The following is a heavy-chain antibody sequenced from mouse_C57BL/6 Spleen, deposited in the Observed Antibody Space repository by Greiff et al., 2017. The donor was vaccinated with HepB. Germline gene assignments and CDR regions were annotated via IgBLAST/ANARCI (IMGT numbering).Heavy chain of an antibody. D-gene: IGHD4-1*01. CDR1: GYSITSGYY. J-gene: IGHJ3*01. V-gene: IGHV3-6*01. CDR3: ATELGRGFAY. Sequence: DVHLVESGPGLVKPSQSLSLTCSVTGYSITSGYYWNWIRQFPGNKLEWMGYISYDGSNNYNPSLKNRISITRDTSKNQFFLKLNSVTTEDTATYYCATELGRGFAYWGQGTLVTVSA. CDR2: ISYDGSN.